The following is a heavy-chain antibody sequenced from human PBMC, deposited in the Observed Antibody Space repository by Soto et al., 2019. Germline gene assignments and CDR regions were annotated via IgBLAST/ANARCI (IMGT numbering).Heavy chain of an antibody. Sequence: PGGSLGLSCGASGFTFSSYSMNWVRQAPGKGLEWVSFISSSRSYIYYADSVKGRFAISRDNAENSLYLQMSSLRAEDTAVYYCARGGPRDDILTENYRGRPATYFVHLGQGTLVTAPQ. CDR1: GFTFSSYS. D-gene: IGHD3-9*01. CDR3: ARGGPRDDILTENYRGRPATYFVH. CDR2: ISSSRSYI. V-gene: IGHV3-21*01. J-gene: IGHJ4*02.